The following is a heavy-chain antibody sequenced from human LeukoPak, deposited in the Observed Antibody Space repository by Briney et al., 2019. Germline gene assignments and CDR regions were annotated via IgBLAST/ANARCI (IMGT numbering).Heavy chain of an antibody. Sequence: PSETLSLTCTVSGGSVSSGSYYWSWIRQPPGKGLEWIGYIYYSGSTNYNPSLKSRVTISVDTSKNQFSLRLSSVTAADTAVYFCARADRSDYYSAPNAFDIWGQGTMVAVSS. CDR3: ARADRSDYYSAPNAFDI. CDR2: IYYSGST. J-gene: IGHJ3*02. CDR1: GGSVSSGSYY. V-gene: IGHV4-61*01. D-gene: IGHD3-22*01.